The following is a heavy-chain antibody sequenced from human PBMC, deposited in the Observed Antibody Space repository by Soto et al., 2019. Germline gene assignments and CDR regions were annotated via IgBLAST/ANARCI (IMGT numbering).Heavy chain of an antibody. CDR2: INPNSGGT. CDR3: ARSTGVYSSSSQGYTWFDP. V-gene: IGHV1-2*02. CDR1: GYTFTGYY. J-gene: IGHJ5*02. D-gene: IGHD6-6*01. Sequence: QVQLVQSGAEVKKPGASVKVSCKASGYTFTGYYMHWVRQAPGQGLEWMGWINPNSGGTNYAQKFQGRVTMTRDTSISTAYMELSRLRSDDTAVYYCARSTGVYSSSSQGYTWFDPWGQGTLVTVSS.